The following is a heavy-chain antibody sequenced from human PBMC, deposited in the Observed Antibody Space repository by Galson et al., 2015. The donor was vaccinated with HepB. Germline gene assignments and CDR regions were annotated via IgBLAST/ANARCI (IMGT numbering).Heavy chain of an antibody. CDR3: ARDPPVSIAAALVPLYYYYMDV. D-gene: IGHD6-13*01. CDR1: GYTFTSYA. J-gene: IGHJ6*03. Sequence: SVKVSCKASGYTFTSYAMHWVRQAPGQRLEWMGWINAGNGNTKYSQKFQGRVTITRDTSASTAYMELRSLRSDDTAVYYCARDPPVSIAAALVPLYYYYMDVWGKGTTVTVSS. CDR2: INAGNGNT. V-gene: IGHV1-3*01.